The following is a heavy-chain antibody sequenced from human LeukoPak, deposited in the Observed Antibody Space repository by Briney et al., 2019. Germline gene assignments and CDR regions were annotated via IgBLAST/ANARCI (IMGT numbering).Heavy chain of an antibody. Sequence: GGSLRLSCAASGFTFSSYAMSWVRQVPGKGLEWVSAISGSGGSTYYADSVKGRFTISRDNSKNTLYLQMNSLRAEDTAVYYCAKPTDSSGYIRSSYFDYWGQGTLVTVSS. D-gene: IGHD3-22*01. CDR1: GFTFSSYA. V-gene: IGHV3-23*01. CDR2: ISGSGGST. CDR3: AKPTDSSGYIRSSYFDY. J-gene: IGHJ4*02.